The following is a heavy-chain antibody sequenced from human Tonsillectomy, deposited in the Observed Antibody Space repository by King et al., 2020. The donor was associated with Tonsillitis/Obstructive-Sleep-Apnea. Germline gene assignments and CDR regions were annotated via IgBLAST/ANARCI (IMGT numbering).Heavy chain of an antibody. CDR1: GFTFSSYE. D-gene: IGHD3-22*01. CDR2: ITSSGSKI. J-gene: IGHJ6*02. CDR3: ARENSSSGFYYYGMDV. Sequence: VQLVESGGVLVQPGVSLKLSCAASGFTFSSYEMNWVRQAPGKGLEGVSYITSSGSKIYYADSVKGRFTISRDNAKNTLSLQMNSLRAEDTAVYYCARENSSSGFYYYGMDVWGQGTTVTVSS. V-gene: IGHV3-48*03.